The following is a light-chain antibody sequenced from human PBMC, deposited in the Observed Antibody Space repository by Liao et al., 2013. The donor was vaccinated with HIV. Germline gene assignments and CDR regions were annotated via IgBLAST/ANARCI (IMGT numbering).Light chain of an antibody. Sequence: SYELTQPPSVSVAPGKTARITCGGNNIGSKSVHWYQQKPGQAPVLVIYQDSKRPSGIPERFSGSNSGNTATLTISGTQAMDEADYYCQAWDSSTGDVVFGGGTKLTVL. CDR2: QDS. CDR3: QAWDSSTGDVV. V-gene: IGLV3-21*01. J-gene: IGLJ2*01. CDR1: NIGSKS.